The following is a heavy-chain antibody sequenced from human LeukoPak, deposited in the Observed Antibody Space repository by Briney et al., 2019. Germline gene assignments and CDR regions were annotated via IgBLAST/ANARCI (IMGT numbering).Heavy chain of an antibody. CDR2: IYYSGST. CDR3: ARVGGRYCSSTSCYFDY. Sequence: SETLSLTCTVSGGSISSSSYYWGWIRQPPGKGLEWIGSIYYSGSTYYNPSLKSRVTISVDTSKNQFSLKLSSVTAADTAVYYCARVGGRYCSSTSCYFDYWGQGTLVTVSS. V-gene: IGHV4-39*01. J-gene: IGHJ4*02. CDR1: GGSISSSSYY. D-gene: IGHD2-2*01.